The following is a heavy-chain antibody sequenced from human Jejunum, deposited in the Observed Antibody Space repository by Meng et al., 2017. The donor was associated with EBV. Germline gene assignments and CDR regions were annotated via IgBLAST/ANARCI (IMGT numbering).Heavy chain of an antibody. D-gene: IGHD1-14*01. CDR1: GFTFSSHW. CDR2: IATDGSRT. V-gene: IGHV3-74*01. Sequence: EVQLVESXXGXVXXGGXLRLSCAASGFTFSSHWMHWGRQAPGKGLVWVSRIATDGSRTNYVDSVTGRFIISRDNAKNTLYLQMNSLRADDTAVYYCARDLSWNQADYWGQGTLVTVSS. J-gene: IGHJ4*02. CDR3: ARDLSWNQADY.